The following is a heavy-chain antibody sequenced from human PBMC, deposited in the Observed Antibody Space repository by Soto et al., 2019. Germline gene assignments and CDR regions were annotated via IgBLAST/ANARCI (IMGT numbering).Heavy chain of an antibody. V-gene: IGHV4-39*01. CDR3: ASGLGDYGSGSYWFDP. CDR2: IYYSGST. Sequence: SETLSLTCTVSGGSISSSSYYWGWIRQPPGKGLEWIGSIYYSGSTYYNPSLKSRVTISVDTSKNQFSLKLSSVTAADTAVYYCASGLGDYGSGSYWFDPWGQGTLVTVSS. CDR1: GGSISSSSYY. J-gene: IGHJ5*02. D-gene: IGHD3-10*01.